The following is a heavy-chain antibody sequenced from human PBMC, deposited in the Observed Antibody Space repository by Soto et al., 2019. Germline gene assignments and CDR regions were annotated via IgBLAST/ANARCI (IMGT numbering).Heavy chain of an antibody. CDR1: GLTFSSYG. J-gene: IGHJ4*02. V-gene: IGHV3-30*18. CDR3: AKDGDSSGHDY. Sequence: QVQLVESGGGVVQPGRSLRLSCAASGLTFSSYGMHWVRQAPGKGLEWVAVISYDGSNKYYADSVKGRFTISRDNSKNTLYLQMNSLRAEDTAVYYCAKDGDSSGHDYWGQGTLVTVSS. CDR2: ISYDGSNK. D-gene: IGHD6-19*01.